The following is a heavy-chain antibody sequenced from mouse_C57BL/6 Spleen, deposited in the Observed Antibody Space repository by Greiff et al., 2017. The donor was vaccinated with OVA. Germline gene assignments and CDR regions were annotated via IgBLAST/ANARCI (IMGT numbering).Heavy chain of an antibody. CDR3: ARGDYSNFFAY. CDR2: INPNNGGT. D-gene: IGHD2-5*01. Sequence: EVQLQQSGPELVKPGASVKISCKASGYTFTDYYMNWVKQSHGQSLEWIGDINPNNGGTSYNQKFKGKATLTVDKSSSTAYMELRSLTSEDSAVYYCARGDYSNFFAYWGQGTLVTVSA. J-gene: IGHJ3*01. CDR1: GYTFTDYY. V-gene: IGHV1-26*01.